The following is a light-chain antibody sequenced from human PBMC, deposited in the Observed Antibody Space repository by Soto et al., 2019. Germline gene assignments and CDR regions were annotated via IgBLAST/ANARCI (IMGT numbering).Light chain of an antibody. Sequence: EIVLTQSPATLSLSPGERATLSCRASQSVSKYLAWYQQKPGQAPRLLIYDTSTRATGIPARFSGSGSGTDFTLTVSSLELEDFAVYYCQHRSSWPPWTFGQGTKVEIK. CDR2: DTS. CDR3: QHRSSWPPWT. V-gene: IGKV3-11*01. J-gene: IGKJ1*01. CDR1: QSVSKY.